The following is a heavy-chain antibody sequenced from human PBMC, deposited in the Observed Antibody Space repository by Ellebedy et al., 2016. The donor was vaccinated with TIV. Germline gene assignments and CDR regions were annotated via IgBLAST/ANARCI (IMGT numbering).Heavy chain of an antibody. V-gene: IGHV3-30-3*01. D-gene: IGHD1-26*01. J-gene: IGHJ1*01. CDR1: GFTFSTYA. CDR3: ARGSGTYREYFQD. CDR2: ISYHGSDK. Sequence: PGGSLRLSCAASGFTFSTYAMHRVRQAPGKGLEWVAVISYHGSDKYYADSVKGRFIISRDNSKNTLYLQMNSLRAADTAVYYCARGSGTYREYFQDWGQGTLVTVSS.